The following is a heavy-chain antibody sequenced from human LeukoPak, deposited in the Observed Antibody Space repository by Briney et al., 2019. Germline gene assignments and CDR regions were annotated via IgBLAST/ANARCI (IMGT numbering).Heavy chain of an antibody. CDR2: IGTSSSTI. D-gene: IGHD4-23*01. CDR1: GFTFSSYG. Sequence: AGSLRLSCAASGFTFSSYGMNWVRRTPGKGLEWVSYIGTSSSTIYYADSVKGRFTISRDSAKNSLYLQMNSLRDEDTAVYYWARHDYGGNSGDYWGQGTLVTASS. J-gene: IGHJ4*02. CDR3: ARHDYGGNSGDY. V-gene: IGHV3-48*02.